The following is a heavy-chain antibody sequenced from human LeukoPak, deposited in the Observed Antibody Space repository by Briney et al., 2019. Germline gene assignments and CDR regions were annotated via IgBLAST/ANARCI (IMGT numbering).Heavy chain of an antibody. D-gene: IGHD3-22*01. CDR1: GYTLTKLS. V-gene: IGHV1-24*01. Sequence: ASVKVSCKVSGYTLTKLSMHWVRQAPGKGLEWMGGFDPEDGETIYAQKFQGRVTMTEDTSTDTAYMELSSLRSEDTAVYYCATGRIYYDSSENYFDYWGQGTLVTVSS. CDR3: ATGRIYYDSSENYFDY. J-gene: IGHJ4*02. CDR2: FDPEDGET.